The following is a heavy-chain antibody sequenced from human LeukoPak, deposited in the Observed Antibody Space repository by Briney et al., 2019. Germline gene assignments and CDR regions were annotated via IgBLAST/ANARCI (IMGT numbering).Heavy chain of an antibody. D-gene: IGHD3-3*01. V-gene: IGHV3-48*02. CDR1: GFTFNGHS. CDR3: ARDPSPFRFLERFDTSNWFDP. Sequence: GGSLRLSCAASGFTFNGHSMNWVRQAPGKGLEGGSYISSDISTIYYADSVKGRFTISRDTSTNTLDLQMNGLRNEDTAVYYCARDPSPFRFLERFDTSNWFDPWGPGTLVTVSS. CDR2: ISSDISTI. J-gene: IGHJ5*02.